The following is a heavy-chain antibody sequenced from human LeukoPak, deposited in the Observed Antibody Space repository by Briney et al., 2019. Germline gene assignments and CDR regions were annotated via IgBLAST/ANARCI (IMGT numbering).Heavy chain of an antibody. J-gene: IGHJ4*02. CDR1: GYTFTSFG. CDR2: ISGYNGNT. Sequence: GSVKVSCKASGYTFTSFGISWVRQAPGQGLEWMGWISGYNGNTNYAQKLQGRVTMTTDTSTSTAYTELRSLRSDDTAVYYCARLDCIGGNCRVFDYWGQGTLVTVSS. V-gene: IGHV1-18*01. CDR3: ARLDCIGGNCRVFDY. D-gene: IGHD2-15*01.